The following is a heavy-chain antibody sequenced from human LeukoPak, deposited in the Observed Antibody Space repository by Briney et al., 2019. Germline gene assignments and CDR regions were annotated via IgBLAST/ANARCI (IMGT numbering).Heavy chain of an antibody. V-gene: IGHV3-33*01. J-gene: IGHJ6*02. D-gene: IGHD5-24*01. CDR3: ARDQAFRWSLGYYYGMDV. Sequence: GGSLRLSCAASGFTFSSYGMPWVRQAPGKGLEWVAVIWYDGSNKYYADSVEGRFTISRDNSKNTLYLQMNSLRAEDTAVYYCARDQAFRWSLGYYYGMDVWGQGTTVTVSS. CDR1: GFTFSSYG. CDR2: IWYDGSNK.